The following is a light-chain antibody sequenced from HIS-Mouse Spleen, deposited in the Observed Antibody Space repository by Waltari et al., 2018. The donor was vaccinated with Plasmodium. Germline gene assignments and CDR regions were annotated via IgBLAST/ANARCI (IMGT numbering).Light chain of an antibody. J-gene: IGLJ2*01. CDR2: EVS. CDR3: SSYAGSNNLV. Sequence: QSALTQPPSASGSPAQSVTISCPGPSSDVGGSNSVSWYQQHPGKAPKLMIYEVSKRPSGVPDRFSGSKSGNTASLTVSGLQAEDEADYYCSSYAGSNNLVFGGGTKLTVL. CDR1: SSDVGGSNS. V-gene: IGLV2-8*01.